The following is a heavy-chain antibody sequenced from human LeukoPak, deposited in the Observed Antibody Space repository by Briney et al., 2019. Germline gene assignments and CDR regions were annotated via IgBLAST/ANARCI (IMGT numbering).Heavy chain of an antibody. V-gene: IGHV5-10-1*01. CDR3: ARPTRADSKIDH. CDR2: FDPSGSYT. Sequence: GESLKISCKGSGYSFINYWITWVRQMPGKGLEWMGTFDPSGSYTHYSPSFQGHVIISGDNSITTAYLQWSSLKASDTAMYYCARPTRADSKIDHWGQGTLVTVSS. D-gene: IGHD1/OR15-1a*01. J-gene: IGHJ4*02. CDR1: GYSFINYW.